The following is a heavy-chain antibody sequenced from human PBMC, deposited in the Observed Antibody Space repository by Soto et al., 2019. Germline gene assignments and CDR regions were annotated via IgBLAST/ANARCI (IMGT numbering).Heavy chain of an antibody. V-gene: IGHV3-15*07. CDR2: IKSKPDGGTT. J-gene: IGHJ4*02. D-gene: IGHD6-13*01. CDR1: GFIFSNAW. CDR3: TTGEAAGRGIGFDY. Sequence: GGSLRLSCAASGFIFSNAWMNWVRQAPGKGLEWVGHIKSKPDGGTTDYAATVKGRFTISRDDSKNMLFLQMNSLKTEDTAVYYCTTGEAAGRGIGFDYWGQGTQVTVS.